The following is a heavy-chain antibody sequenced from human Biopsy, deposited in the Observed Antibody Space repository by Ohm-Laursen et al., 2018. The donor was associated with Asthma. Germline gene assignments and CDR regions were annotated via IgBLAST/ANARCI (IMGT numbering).Heavy chain of an antibody. J-gene: IGHJ4*02. CDR2: ISSSGSTI. D-gene: IGHD3-22*01. CDR3: AREGVNYYDSSGYLEY. V-gene: IGHV3-11*01. CDR1: GFTFSDYY. Sequence: SLRLSCLASGFTFSDYYMSWIRQAPGKGLEWVSYISSSGSTIYYADSVKGRFTISRDNAKNSLYLQMNSLRAEDTAVYYCAREGVNYYDSSGYLEYWGQGTLVTVSS.